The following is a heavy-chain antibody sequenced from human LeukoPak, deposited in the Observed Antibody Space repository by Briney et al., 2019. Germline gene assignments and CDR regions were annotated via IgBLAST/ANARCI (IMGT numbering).Heavy chain of an antibody. CDR3: ARDFYAGWLFEYFQH. CDR2: INPNSGGT. Sequence: ASVKVSCKASGYTFTGYYMHWVRQAPGQGLEWMGRINPNSGGTNYAQKFQGRVTMTRDTSISTAYMELSRLRSDDTAVYYCARDFYAGWLFEYFQHWGQGTPVTVSS. CDR1: GYTFTGYY. D-gene: IGHD3-22*01. V-gene: IGHV1-2*06. J-gene: IGHJ1*01.